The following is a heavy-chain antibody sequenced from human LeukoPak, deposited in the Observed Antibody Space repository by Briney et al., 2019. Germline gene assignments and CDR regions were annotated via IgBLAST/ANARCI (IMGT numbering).Heavy chain of an antibody. CDR1: GFTFSSYA. CDR2: ISGSGGST. Sequence: AGGSLRLSCAASGFTFSSYAMSWVRQAPGKGLEWVSAISGSGGSTYYADSVKGRFTISRDNSKNTLYLQMNSLRAEDTAVYYCAKRGVVTGDERGNWGQGTLVTVSS. J-gene: IGHJ4*02. V-gene: IGHV3-23*01. D-gene: IGHD7-27*01. CDR3: AKRGVVTGDERGN.